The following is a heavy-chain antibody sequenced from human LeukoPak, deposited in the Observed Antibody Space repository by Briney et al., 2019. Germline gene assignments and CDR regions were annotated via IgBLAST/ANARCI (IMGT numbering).Heavy chain of an antibody. J-gene: IGHJ2*01. CDR2: ISSSSSTI. V-gene: IGHV3-48*01. Sequence: GGSLRLSCAASGFTFSSYSMNWVRRAPGKGLEWVSYISSSSSTIYYADSVKGRFTISRDNAKNSLYLQMNSLRAEDTAVYYCARGAGGSYHYWYFDLWGRGTLVTVSS. CDR1: GFTFSSYS. D-gene: IGHD1-26*01. CDR3: ARGAGGSYHYWYFDL.